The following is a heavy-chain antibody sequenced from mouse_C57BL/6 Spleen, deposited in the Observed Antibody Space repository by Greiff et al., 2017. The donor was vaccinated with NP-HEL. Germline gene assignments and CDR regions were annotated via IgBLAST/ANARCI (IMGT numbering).Heavy chain of an antibody. CDR3: ARAEDGYYTSWFAY. D-gene: IGHD2-3*01. J-gene: IGHJ3*01. Sequence: QVQLQQSGAELARPGASVKLSCKASGYTFTSYGISWVKQRTGQGLEWSGEIYPRSGNTYYNEKFKGKATLTADKSSSTAYMELRSLTSEDSAVYFCARAEDGYYTSWFAYWGQGTLVTVSA. V-gene: IGHV1-81*01. CDR1: GYTFTSYG. CDR2: IYPRSGNT.